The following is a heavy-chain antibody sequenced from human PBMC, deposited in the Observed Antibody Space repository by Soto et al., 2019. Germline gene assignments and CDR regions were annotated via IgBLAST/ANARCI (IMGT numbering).Heavy chain of an antibody. CDR2: IYPGDSDT. D-gene: IGHD4-4*01. Sequence: EVQVVQSGAEVKKAGESLKISCKISGYSFTTRWIAWVRQMSGRGLEWVGFIYPGDSDTRYSPSFQGHVTISADKSISTAFLQWSSLKASDTALYYCVSQGDNTNSYDFWGQGTLVTVSS. V-gene: IGHV5-51*03. CDR1: GYSFTTRW. CDR3: VSQGDNTNSYDF. J-gene: IGHJ4*02.